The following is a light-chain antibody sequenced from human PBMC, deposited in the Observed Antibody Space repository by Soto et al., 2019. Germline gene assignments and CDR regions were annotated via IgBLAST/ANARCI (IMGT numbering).Light chain of an antibody. CDR1: QSVSIH. CDR3: QHYNNWPPIT. J-gene: IGKJ5*01. Sequence: SSATLSVSPGGRATLSCRASQSVSIHLAWYQQKPGQAPRLLIYGTSTRATGIPARFSGSGSGTEFTLTISSLQSEDFAVYYCQHYNNWPPITFGQGTRLEIK. V-gene: IGKV3-15*01. CDR2: GTS.